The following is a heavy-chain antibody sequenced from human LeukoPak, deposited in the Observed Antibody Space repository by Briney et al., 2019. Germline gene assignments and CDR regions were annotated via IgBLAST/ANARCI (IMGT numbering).Heavy chain of an antibody. CDR1: GFTFSSYG. Sequence: TGGSLRLSCAASGFTFSSYGMSWVRQAPGKGLEWVSAISGSGGSTYYADSVKGRFTISRDNSKNTLYLQMNSLRAEDTAVYYCAKAVRVIAAAHFDYWGQGTLVTVSS. J-gene: IGHJ4*02. CDR3: AKAVRVIAAAHFDY. V-gene: IGHV3-23*01. CDR2: ISGSGGST. D-gene: IGHD6-13*01.